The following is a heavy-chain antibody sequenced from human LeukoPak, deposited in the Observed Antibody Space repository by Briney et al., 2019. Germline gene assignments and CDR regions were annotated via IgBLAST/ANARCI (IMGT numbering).Heavy chain of an antibody. CDR2: IYSDGST. CDR1: GFTVSNNW. CDR3: ARDPSAVRANTYA. Sequence: GGSLRLSCAASGFTVSNNWMNWVRQAPGKGLEWVSLIYSDGSTYYADSVKGRLTISRDHSKNTLYLQMNRLRAEDTYVYDCARDPSAVRANTYAWGQGTLVTVSS. V-gene: IGHV3-66*01. J-gene: IGHJ5*02. D-gene: IGHD2-2*01.